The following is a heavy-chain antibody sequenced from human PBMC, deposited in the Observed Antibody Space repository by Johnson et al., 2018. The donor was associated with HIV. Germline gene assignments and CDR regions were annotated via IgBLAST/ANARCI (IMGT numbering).Heavy chain of an antibody. CDR2: IWFDGSNK. Sequence: QVQLVESGGGVVQPGRSLRLSCAASGFTFRSYGMHWVRQAPGKGLEWVAVIWFDGSNKYYADPVKGRFTIARDNAKRSLFMQMHSLSVEVTAVYFCGSLGDGHQKGAFEFWGHGTMVTVSS. CDR1: GFTFRSYG. V-gene: IGHV3-33*03. CDR3: GSLGDGHQKGAFEF. J-gene: IGHJ3*01. D-gene: IGHD3-16*01.